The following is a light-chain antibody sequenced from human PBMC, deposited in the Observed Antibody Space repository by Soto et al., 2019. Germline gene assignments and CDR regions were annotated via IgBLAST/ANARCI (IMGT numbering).Light chain of an antibody. V-gene: IGKV3-15*01. CDR2: GAS. Sequence: EIVMTQSPATLSVSPGERVTLSCRASQSVGSDLAWYRQKPGQAPSLLVYGASTRATGMPARFSGSGSGPAFTLTISRLQSEDFSFYYCQQYNNWPHPFGQGTKLEI. CDR3: QQYNNWPHP. CDR1: QSVGSD. J-gene: IGKJ2*01.